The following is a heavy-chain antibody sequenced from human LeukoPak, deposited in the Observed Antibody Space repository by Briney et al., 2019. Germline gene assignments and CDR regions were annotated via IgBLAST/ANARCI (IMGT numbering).Heavy chain of an antibody. CDR1: GGSISGSSYY. CDR3: ARSVTGTTGTDAFDI. J-gene: IGHJ3*02. Sequence: SETLSLTCAVSGGSISGSSYYWGWIRQPPGKGLEWIGSIYYSGSTYYNPSLKSRVTISVDTSKNQFSLKLSSVTAADTAVYYCARSVTGTTGTDAFDIWGQGTMVTVSS. V-gene: IGHV4-39*07. CDR2: IYYSGST. D-gene: IGHD1-7*01.